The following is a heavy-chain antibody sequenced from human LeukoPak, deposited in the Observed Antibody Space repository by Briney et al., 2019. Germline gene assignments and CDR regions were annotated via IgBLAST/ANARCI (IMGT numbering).Heavy chain of an antibody. V-gene: IGHV4-61*02. D-gene: IGHD6-19*01. J-gene: IGHJ4*02. CDR3: ARGRLARSPYFDY. CDR1: GDSISSGDYY. Sequence: PSQTLSLTCTVSGDSISSGDYYWSWIRQPAGKGLEWIGRISSSGSTNYNPSLKSRVTISVDTSKNQFSLNLSSVTAADTAVYYCARGRLARSPYFDYWGQGTLVTVSS. CDR2: ISSSGST.